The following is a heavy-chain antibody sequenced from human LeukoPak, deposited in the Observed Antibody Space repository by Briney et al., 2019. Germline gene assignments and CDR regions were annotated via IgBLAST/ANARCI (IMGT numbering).Heavy chain of an antibody. CDR2: IIPIFGTA. CDR1: GGTFSSYA. J-gene: IGHJ4*02. V-gene: IGHV1-69*13. Sequence: SVKVSCKASGGTFSSYAISWVRQAPGQGLEWMGGIIPIFGTANYAQKFQGRVTITADESTSTAYMELSSLRSEDTAVYYCARAAYGDYGLDYWDQGTLVTVSS. D-gene: IGHD4-17*01. CDR3: ARAAYGDYGLDY.